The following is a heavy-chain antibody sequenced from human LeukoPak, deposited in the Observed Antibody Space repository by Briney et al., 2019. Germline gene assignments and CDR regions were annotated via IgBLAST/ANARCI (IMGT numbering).Heavy chain of an antibody. J-gene: IGHJ4*02. Sequence: GGSLRPSCAASGFTFSSYAMSWVRQAPGKGLEWVSAISGSGGSTYYADSVKGRFTISRDNSKNTLYLQMNSLRAEDTAVYYCAKEYYDFWSGYRHFDYWGQGTLVTVSS. CDR2: ISGSGGST. CDR3: AKEYYDFWSGYRHFDY. CDR1: GFTFSSYA. V-gene: IGHV3-23*01. D-gene: IGHD3-3*01.